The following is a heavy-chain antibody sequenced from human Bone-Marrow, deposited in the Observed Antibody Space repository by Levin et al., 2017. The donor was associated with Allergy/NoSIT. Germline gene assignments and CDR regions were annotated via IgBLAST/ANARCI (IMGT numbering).Heavy chain of an antibody. CDR3: ARGATPNSYYYDYYMDV. J-gene: IGHJ6*03. CDR1: GGSISSGDYY. Sequence: PSETLSLTCTVSGGSISSGDYYWSWIRQPPGTGLEWIGYIYYSGSTYYNPSLKSRVTISVDTSKNQFSLKLSSVTAADTAVYYCARGATPNSYYYDYYMDVWGKGTTVTVSS. CDR2: IYYSGST. D-gene: IGHD2-15*01. V-gene: IGHV4-30-4*01.